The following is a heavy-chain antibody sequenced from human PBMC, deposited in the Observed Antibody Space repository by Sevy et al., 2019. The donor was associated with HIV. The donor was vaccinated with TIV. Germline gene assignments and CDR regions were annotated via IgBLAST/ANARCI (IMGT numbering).Heavy chain of an antibody. CDR2: IKSKTDGGTR. V-gene: IGHV3-15*01. CDR3: TAGVGTSDCDY. CDR1: GFSFTNAW. J-gene: IGHJ4*02. Sequence: GGSLRLSSAASGFSFTNAWMSWVRQAPGKGLEWVGRIKSKTDGGTRDFAAPVKGRFAISRDDSKSTFYLQMDSLKTEDTGVYYCTAGVGTSDCDYWGQGILVTVSS. D-gene: IGHD1-26*01.